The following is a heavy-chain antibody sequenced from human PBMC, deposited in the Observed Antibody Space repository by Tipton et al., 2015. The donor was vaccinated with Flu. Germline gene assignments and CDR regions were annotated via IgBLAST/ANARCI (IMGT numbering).Heavy chain of an antibody. D-gene: IGHD4-23*01. CDR3: ARQIYYDGTALRGFDV. CDR2: IYPVDSHA. Sequence: QLVQSGAEVKEPGESLKISCKGSGYSFTSYYIAWVRQMPGRGLEWMGIIYPVDSHARYSPSLQGQVTITADKASRTAYLQWSSLKASDSGSYYCARQIYYDGTALRGFDVWGQGTKVSVFS. J-gene: IGHJ3*01. CDR1: GYSFTSYY. V-gene: IGHV5-51*01.